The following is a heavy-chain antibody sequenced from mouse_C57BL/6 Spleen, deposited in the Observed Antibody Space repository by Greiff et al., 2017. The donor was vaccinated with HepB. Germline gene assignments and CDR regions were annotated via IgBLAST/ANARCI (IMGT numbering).Heavy chain of an antibody. Sequence: VQLQQSGPELVKPGASVKISCKASGYAFSSSWMNWVKQRPGKGLEWIGRIYPGDGDTNYNGKFKGKATLTADKSSSTAYMQLSSLTSEDSAVYFCEREGMGSSFWFAYWGQGTLVTVSA. CDR3: EREGMGSSFWFAY. CDR1: GYAFSSSW. CDR2: IYPGDGDT. V-gene: IGHV1-82*01. D-gene: IGHD1-1*01. J-gene: IGHJ3*01.